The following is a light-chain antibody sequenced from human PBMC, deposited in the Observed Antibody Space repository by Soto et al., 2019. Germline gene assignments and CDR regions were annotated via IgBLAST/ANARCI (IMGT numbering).Light chain of an antibody. J-gene: IGKJ2*01. CDR3: QQYSGSMYT. CDR2: HAS. V-gene: IGKV3-20*01. CDR1: QSIDSSL. Sequence: EIVLTQSPGTLSLSPGERATLSCRASQSIDSSLLAWYQQRPGQAPRLLIYHASSRATGIPDRFSGSGSGTDFTLTISRREPEDFAVYHCQQYSGSMYTFGQGTKLEI.